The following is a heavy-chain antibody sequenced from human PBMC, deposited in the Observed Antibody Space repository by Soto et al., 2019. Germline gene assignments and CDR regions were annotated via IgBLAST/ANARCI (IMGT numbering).Heavy chain of an antibody. CDR3: AKLTGSGGK. V-gene: IGHV6-1*01. J-gene: IGHJ4*02. D-gene: IGHD3-9*01. Sequence: TLSLTCAISGDSVSSNSAAWNWIRQSPSRGLEWLGRTYYRSKWSNDYALSVKSRITITPDTSKNQFSLQLSSVTPEDTAVYYCAKLTGSGGKWGQGTLVTVSS. CDR1: GDSVSSNSAA. CDR2: TYYRSKWSN.